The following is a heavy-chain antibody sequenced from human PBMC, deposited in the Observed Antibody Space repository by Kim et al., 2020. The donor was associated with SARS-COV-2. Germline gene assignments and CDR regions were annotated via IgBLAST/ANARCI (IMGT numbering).Heavy chain of an antibody. J-gene: IGHJ4*02. CDR1: GFTFSSYG. D-gene: IGHD3-10*01. V-gene: IGHV3-30*18. Sequence: GGSLRLSCAASGFTFSSYGMHWVRQAPGKGLEWVAVISYDGSNKYYADSVKGRFTISRDNSKNTLYLQMNSLRAEDTAVYYCAKGISSGRGVITGVRGGIWGQGTLVTVSS. CDR3: AKGISSGRGVITGVRGGI. CDR2: ISYDGSNK.